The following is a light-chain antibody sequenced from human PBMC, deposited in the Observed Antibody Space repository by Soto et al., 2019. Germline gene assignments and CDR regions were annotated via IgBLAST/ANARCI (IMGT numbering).Light chain of an antibody. Sequence: DIQMTQSPSTLSASVGDTVTITCRASQSLDVFLAWYQQKPGRAPKLLIYTASVLETGVPSRFSGSGSETEFTLTISSLQPDDSATYYCQQYKYYSTFGQGTKLDIK. CDR3: QQYKYYST. V-gene: IGKV1-5*03. CDR2: TAS. CDR1: QSLDVF. J-gene: IGKJ2*01.